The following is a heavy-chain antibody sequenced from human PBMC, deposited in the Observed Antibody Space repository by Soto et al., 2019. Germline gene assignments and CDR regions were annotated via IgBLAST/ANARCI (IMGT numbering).Heavy chain of an antibody. D-gene: IGHD6-13*01. V-gene: IGHV1-18*01. J-gene: IGHJ5*02. CDR1: GYTFTSYG. CDR2: ISAYNGDT. CDR3: ARTSQQLVIFNRFDP. Sequence: ASVKVSCKASGYTFTSYGISWVLQGPGQGLEWMGWISAYNGDTNYAQKLQGRVTLTPDTSPSTAYMELRSLSCDDTAVYYCARTSQQLVIFNRFDPWGQGTLVTVSS.